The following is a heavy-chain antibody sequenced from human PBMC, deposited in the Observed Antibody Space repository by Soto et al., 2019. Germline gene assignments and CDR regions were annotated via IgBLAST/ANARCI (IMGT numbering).Heavy chain of an antibody. V-gene: IGHV1-69*08. D-gene: IGHD3-3*01. Sequence: QVQLVQSGAEVKKPGSSVKVSCKASGGTFSSYTISWVRQAPGQGLEWMGRIIPILGIANYAQKFQGRVTITADIYSSTAYMELSRLRSEDTAVYYCARDGSSDFWSGYFPNGWGQGTLVTVSS. CDR3: ARDGSSDFWSGYFPNG. J-gene: IGHJ4*02. CDR2: IIPILGIA. CDR1: GGTFSSYT.